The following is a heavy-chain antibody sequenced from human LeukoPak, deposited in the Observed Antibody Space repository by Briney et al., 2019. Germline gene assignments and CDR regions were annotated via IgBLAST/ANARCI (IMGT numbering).Heavy chain of an antibody. CDR2: IKSKTDGGTT. CDR1: GFTFSNAW. V-gene: IGHV3-15*01. J-gene: IGHJ6*02. Sequence: PGGSLRLSCAASGFTFSNAWMSGVRQPPGKGLEWVGRIKSKTDGGTTDYAAPVKGRYTISRDDSKNTLYLQMNSLKTEDTAAYYCTTEVRWELLDGSSNYYYGMDVWGQGTTVTVSS. CDR3: TTEVRWELLDGSSNYYYGMDV. D-gene: IGHD1-26*01.